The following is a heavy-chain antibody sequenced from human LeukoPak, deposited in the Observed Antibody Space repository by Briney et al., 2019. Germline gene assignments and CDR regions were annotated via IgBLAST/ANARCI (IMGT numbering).Heavy chain of an antibody. CDR2: IYYSGST. CDR1: GGSIRSYY. D-gene: IGHD1-14*01. Sequence: SETLSLTCTVSGGSIRSYYWSWIRQPPGKGLEWIGYIYYSGSTNYNPSLKSRVTISVDTSKNQFSLKLSSVTAADTAVYYCASFFISAGRTGKHAFDIWGQGTMVTVSS. CDR3: ASFFISAGRTGKHAFDI. J-gene: IGHJ3*02. V-gene: IGHV4-59*01.